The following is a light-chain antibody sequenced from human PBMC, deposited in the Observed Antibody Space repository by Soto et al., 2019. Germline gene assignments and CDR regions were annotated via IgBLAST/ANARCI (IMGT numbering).Light chain of an antibody. CDR3: QQYYSTPPT. CDR2: WAS. CDR1: QSVLYSSNNKNY. Sequence: DIVMTQSPDSLAVSLGERATINCKSSQSVLYSSNNKNYLAWYQQKPGQPPKLLIYWASTRESGVPDRFSGSGSVTDVTLTISSLQAEDVAVYYCQQYYSTPPTFGPGTKVDIK. V-gene: IGKV4-1*01. J-gene: IGKJ3*01.